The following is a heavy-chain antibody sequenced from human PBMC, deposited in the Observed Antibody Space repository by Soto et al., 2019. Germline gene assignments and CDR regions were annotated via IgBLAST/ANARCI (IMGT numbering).Heavy chain of an antibody. J-gene: IGHJ4*02. D-gene: IGHD5-18*01. CDR3: TSRRDWTAVDPFDY. CDR1: GFTFSSYG. V-gene: IGHV3-33*01. CDR2: IWYDGSNK. Sequence: GGSLRLSCAASGFTFSSYGMHWVRQAPGKGLEWVAVIWYDGSNKYYADSVKGRFTISRDDSKNTVYLQMNSLKIDDTAVYYYTSRRDWTAVDPFDYWGLGTLVTVSS.